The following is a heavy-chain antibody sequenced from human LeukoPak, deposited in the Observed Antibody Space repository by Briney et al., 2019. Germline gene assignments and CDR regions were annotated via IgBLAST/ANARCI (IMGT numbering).Heavy chain of an antibody. CDR1: GGTFISYA. J-gene: IGHJ4*02. D-gene: IGHD3-9*01. CDR2: INPSGDST. CDR3: ARDFLTGAGTFDY. Sequence: ASVKVSCKASGGTFISYAISWVRQAPGQGLEWMGTINPSGDSTTYAQNFQGRVTMTRDTSMSTVYMELSSLTSEDTAVYYCARDFLTGAGTFDYWGQGTLVTVSS. V-gene: IGHV1-46*01.